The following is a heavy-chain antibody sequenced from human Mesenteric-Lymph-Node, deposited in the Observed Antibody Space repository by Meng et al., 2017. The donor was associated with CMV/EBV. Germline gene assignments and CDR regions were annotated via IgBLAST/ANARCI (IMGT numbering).Heavy chain of an antibody. D-gene: IGHD4-17*01. CDR1: GDSISSPSYY. Sequence: SGDSISSPSYYWGWIPQPPGKGLEWIGSVSKSGNTFDNPSLKNRVSMSVDTSKNQVSLKLTSVTAADTAMYYCARESGDRTDWFDSWGQGTLVTVSS. CDR2: VSKSGNT. J-gene: IGHJ5*01. V-gene: IGHV4-39*07. CDR3: ARESGDRTDWFDS.